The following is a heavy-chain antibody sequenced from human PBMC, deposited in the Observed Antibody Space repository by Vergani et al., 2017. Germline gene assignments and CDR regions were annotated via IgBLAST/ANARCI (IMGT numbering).Heavy chain of an antibody. CDR3: ARAPRFLEWLYIYFDY. Sequence: VQLVQSGAEVKKPGASVKVSCKASGYTFTSYYMHWVRQAPGQGLEWMGIINPSGGSTSYAQKFQGRVTMTRDTSTSTVYMELSSLRSEDTAVYYCARAPRFLEWLYIYFDYWGQGTLVTVSS. V-gene: IGHV1-46*03. CDR1: GYTFTSYY. D-gene: IGHD3-3*01. CDR2: INPSGGST. J-gene: IGHJ4*02.